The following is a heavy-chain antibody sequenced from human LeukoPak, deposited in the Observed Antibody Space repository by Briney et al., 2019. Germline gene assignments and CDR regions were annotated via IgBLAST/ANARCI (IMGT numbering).Heavy chain of an antibody. CDR3: AGDGPRYCSGGICYSDH. J-gene: IGHJ4*02. Sequence: ASVKVSCNASGYTFTRNGITWVRQAPGQGLEWMGWISAHNDNTKYAQKLQGRVTMTTETSTNTAYMELRSLTSDDTAAYYCAGDGPRYCSGGICYSDHWGQGTLVTVSS. CDR2: ISAHNDNT. D-gene: IGHD2-15*01. V-gene: IGHV1-18*01. CDR1: GYTFTRNG.